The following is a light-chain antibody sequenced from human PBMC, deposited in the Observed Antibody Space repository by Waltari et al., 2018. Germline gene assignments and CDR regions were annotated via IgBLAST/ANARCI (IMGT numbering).Light chain of an antibody. CDR3: CSYAGSTTFVV. Sequence: QSALTPPASVSGSPGQSITISCTASSSYVVTYNLVSWYQQYPGKAPKLMIYEVTKRPSGVSNRFSGSKSGNTASLTISGLQAEDEADYYCCSYAGSTTFVVFGGGTNLAVL. J-gene: IGLJ2*01. CDR2: EVT. CDR1: SSYVVTYNL. V-gene: IGLV2-23*02.